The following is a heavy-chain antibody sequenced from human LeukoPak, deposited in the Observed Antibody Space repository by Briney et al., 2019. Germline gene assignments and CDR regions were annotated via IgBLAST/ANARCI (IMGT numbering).Heavy chain of an antibody. J-gene: IGHJ4*02. Sequence: SETLSLTCAVYGGSFSGYYWSWIRQPPGKGLEWIGEINHSGSTNYNPSLKSRVTISVDTSKNQFSLKLSSVTAADTAVYYCARRAFGGKVDYWGQGTLVTVSS. CDR2: INHSGST. V-gene: IGHV4-34*01. CDR3: ARRAFGGKVDY. D-gene: IGHD4-23*01. CDR1: GGSFSGYY.